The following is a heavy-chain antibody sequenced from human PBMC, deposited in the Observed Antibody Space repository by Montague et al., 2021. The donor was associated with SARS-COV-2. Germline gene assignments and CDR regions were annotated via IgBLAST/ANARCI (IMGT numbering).Heavy chain of an antibody. CDR1: GGSVTSGNYH. CDR2: IDYGGSP. CDR3: ATYWPGGSGRGN. V-gene: IGHV4-61*01. Sequence: ETLSLTCTVSGGSVTSGNYHWSWIRQPPGKGLEWIGYIDYGGSPHYSPSLNSRVTISLDTSKNQLSLRLNSATAADTAVYFCATYWPGGSGRGNWGQGTLVTVSA. J-gene: IGHJ4*02. D-gene: IGHD3-10*01.